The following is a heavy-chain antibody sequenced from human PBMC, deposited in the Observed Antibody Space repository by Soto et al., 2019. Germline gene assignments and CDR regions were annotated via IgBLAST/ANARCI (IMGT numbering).Heavy chain of an antibody. CDR1: GFTFSLYW. J-gene: IGHJ4*02. Sequence: EVQLVESGGDLVQPWGSLRLSCTASGFTFSLYWMPWVRQVPGKGPEWVSRISDDGRRADNADSVKGGFTISRDNAKNTLFLEMDVLRADDTAVYYCTRGPRPSSVGAGAFWGQGTPVTVSS. CDR3: TRGPRPSSVGAGAF. V-gene: IGHV3-74*01. D-gene: IGHD3-10*01. CDR2: ISDDGRRA.